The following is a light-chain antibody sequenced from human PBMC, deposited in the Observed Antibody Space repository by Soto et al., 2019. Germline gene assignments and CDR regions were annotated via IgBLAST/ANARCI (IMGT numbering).Light chain of an antibody. V-gene: IGLV2-14*03. CDR3: SSFTTSTTFV. Sequence: QSALAQPASVSGCPGQSITISCTGTTSDVGRYDYVSWFQQHPGKAPKLIIYDVSHWPSGVSDRFSGSKSGNTASLTISGLQAEDEADYYCSSFTTSTTFVFGTGTKLTVL. J-gene: IGLJ1*01. CDR1: TSDVGRYDY. CDR2: DVS.